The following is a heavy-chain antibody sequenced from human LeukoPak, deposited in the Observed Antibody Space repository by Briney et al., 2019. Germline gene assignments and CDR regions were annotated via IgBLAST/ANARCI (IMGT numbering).Heavy chain of an antibody. Sequence: SETLSLTSTVYGGSISSYYWSWIRQPPGKGLEWIGYIYTSGSTNYNPSLKSRVTISVDTSKNQFSLKLSSVTAADTAVYYCARRVGARFDYWGQGTLVTVSS. J-gene: IGHJ4*02. V-gene: IGHV4-4*09. CDR1: GGSISSYY. CDR3: ARRVGARFDY. D-gene: IGHD1-26*01. CDR2: IYTSGST.